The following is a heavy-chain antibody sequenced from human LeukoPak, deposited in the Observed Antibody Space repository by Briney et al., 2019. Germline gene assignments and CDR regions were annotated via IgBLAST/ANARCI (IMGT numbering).Heavy chain of an antibody. CDR1: GFTFTSSA. Sequence: GTSVKVSCKASGFTFTSSAMQWVRQARGQRLEWIGWIVVGSGNTNYAQKFQERVTITRDMFTSTAYMELSSLRSEDTAVYYCAAGPFWGGYPNWFDPWGQGTLVTVSS. J-gene: IGHJ5*02. CDR2: IVVGSGNT. V-gene: IGHV1-58*02. D-gene: IGHD3-3*01. CDR3: AAGPFWGGYPNWFDP.